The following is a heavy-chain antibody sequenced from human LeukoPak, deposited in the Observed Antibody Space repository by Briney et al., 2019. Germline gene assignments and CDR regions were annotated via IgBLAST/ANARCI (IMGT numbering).Heavy chain of an antibody. J-gene: IGHJ1*01. V-gene: IGHV1-69*04. Sequence: AASVKVSCKASGYTFTGYYLHWVRQAPGQGLEWMGRIIPILGIANYAQKFQGRVTITADKSTSTAYMELSSPRSEDTAVYYCARDSPNYYYDSSGTLEYFQHWGQGTLVTVSS. CDR3: ARDSPNYYYDSSGTLEYFQH. D-gene: IGHD3-22*01. CDR2: IIPILGIA. CDR1: GYTFTGYY.